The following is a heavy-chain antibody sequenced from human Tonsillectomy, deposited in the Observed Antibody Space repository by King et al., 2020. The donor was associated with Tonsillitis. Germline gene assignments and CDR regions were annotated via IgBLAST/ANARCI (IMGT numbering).Heavy chain of an antibody. J-gene: IGHJ4*02. D-gene: IGHD3-22*01. CDR1: KFSFSSYS. CDR3: SRDWRKYYDTSGAISLPSDY. V-gene: IGHV3-21*01. Sequence: VQLVESGGGLVKPGGSLRLSCAGSKFSFSSYSMNWVRQAPGKGLEWVSSISRSSSYIYYADSVKGRFTISRDNAKNSLYLQMNSLRAEDTAVYFCSRDWRKYYDTSGAISLPSDYGGQDTLHTVPS. CDR2: ISRSSSYI.